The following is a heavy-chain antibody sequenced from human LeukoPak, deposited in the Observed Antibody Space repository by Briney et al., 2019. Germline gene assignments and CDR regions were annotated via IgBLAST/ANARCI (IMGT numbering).Heavy chain of an antibody. J-gene: IGHJ4*02. CDR3: AKDRGVFGVAYSLDY. CDR1: GFTFSSYA. CDR2: ISYDGSNK. V-gene: IGHV3-30-3*01. Sequence: GRSLRLSCAASGFTFSSYAMHWVRQAPGKGLEWVAVISYDGSNKYYADSVRGRFTISRDISKKTLYLQMNSLRAEDTAVYYCAKDRGVFGVAYSLDYWGQGSLVTVSS. D-gene: IGHD3-3*01.